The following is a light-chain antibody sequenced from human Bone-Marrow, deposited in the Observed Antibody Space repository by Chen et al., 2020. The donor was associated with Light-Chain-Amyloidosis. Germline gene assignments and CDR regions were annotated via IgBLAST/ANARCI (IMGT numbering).Light chain of an antibody. J-gene: IGLJ1*01. CDR1: SGDVGTYNY. Sequence: QSALTQPAAVSGSPVQSITISCTGTSGDVGTYNYVSWYQQHPGKAPKVMIYAVSNRPSGVSNRFSGSKSGNTASLTISGLQAEDEADYYCSSFTSSSSYVFGPGTKVTVL. CDR2: AVS. CDR3: SSFTSSSSYV. V-gene: IGLV2-14*01.